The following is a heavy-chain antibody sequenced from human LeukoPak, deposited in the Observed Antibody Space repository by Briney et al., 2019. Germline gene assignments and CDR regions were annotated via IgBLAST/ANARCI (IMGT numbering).Heavy chain of an antibody. J-gene: IGHJ5*02. Sequence: SETLPLTCTVSGGSISSGDYYWSWIRQPPGKGLDWIGYIYYSGSTYYNPSLKSRVTISVDTSKNQFSLKLSSVTAADTAVYYCARANDYVDRNWFDPWGQGTLVTVSS. CDR2: IYYSGST. V-gene: IGHV4-30-4*01. D-gene: IGHD4-17*01. CDR3: ARANDYVDRNWFDP. CDR1: GGSISSGDYY.